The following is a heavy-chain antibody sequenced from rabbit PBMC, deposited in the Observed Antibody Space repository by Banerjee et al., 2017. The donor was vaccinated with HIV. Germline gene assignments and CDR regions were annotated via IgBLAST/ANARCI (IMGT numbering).Heavy chain of an antibody. CDR3: ATRDMDINYYAPSFKL. Sequence: QEQLEESGGDLVKPEGSLTLTCTASGFSFSNKCVMCWVRQAPWKGLEWIGCINTSSGNTVYASWAKGRFTISKTSSTTVTLQMTSLTAADTATYFCATRDMDINYYAPSFKLWGQGTLVTVS. J-gene: IGHJ4*01. CDR1: GFSFSNKCV. CDR2: INTSSGNT. D-gene: IGHD1-1*01. V-gene: IGHV1S45*01.